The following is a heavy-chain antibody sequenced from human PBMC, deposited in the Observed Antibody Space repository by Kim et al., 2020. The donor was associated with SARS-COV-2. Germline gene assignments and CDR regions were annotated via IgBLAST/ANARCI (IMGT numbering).Heavy chain of an antibody. D-gene: IGHD1-20*01. CDR3: ARVITGRGYYFDY. J-gene: IGHJ4*02. V-gene: IGHV4-30-2*01. Sequence: YNPSLKSRVPISVDRTKNQFSLKLSSVTAADTAVYYCARVITGRGYYFDYWGQGTLVTVSS.